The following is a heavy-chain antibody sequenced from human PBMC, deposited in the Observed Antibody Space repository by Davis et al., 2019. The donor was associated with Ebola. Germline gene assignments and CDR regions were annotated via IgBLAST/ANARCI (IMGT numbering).Heavy chain of an antibody. V-gene: IGHV3-48*02. CDR1: GFTFSSYS. J-gene: IGHJ4*02. D-gene: IGHD3-10*01. CDR3: ARGRELLWFGDPFDC. Sequence: PGGSLRLACAASGFTFSSYSMNWVRQAPGKGLEWVSYISSGSNTRYYADSVLGRFTISRDNAKSSLYLHMTSLRDEDTAVYYCARGRELLWFGDPFDCWGQGTLVTVSS. CDR2: ISSGSNTR.